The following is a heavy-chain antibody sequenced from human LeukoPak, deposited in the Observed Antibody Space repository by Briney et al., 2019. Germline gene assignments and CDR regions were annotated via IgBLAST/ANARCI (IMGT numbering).Heavy chain of an antibody. CDR3: AKDLAGCSDS. D-gene: IGHD2-8*01. J-gene: IGHJ4*02. CDR2: ISSNGGST. V-gene: IGHV3-64*04. Sequence: GGSLRLSCSASGFTFNSYAMHWVRQAPGKGLEYVSTISSNGGSTYYADSVKGRFTISRDNSKNTLYLQMNSLRGEDTALYYCAKDLAGCSDSWGQGTLVTVSS. CDR1: GFTFNSYA.